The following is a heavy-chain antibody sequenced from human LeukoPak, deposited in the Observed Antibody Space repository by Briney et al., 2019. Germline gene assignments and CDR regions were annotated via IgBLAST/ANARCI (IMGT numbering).Heavy chain of an antibody. J-gene: IGHJ6*03. V-gene: IGHV1-69*06. Sequence: GASVKVSCKASGGTFSSYAISWVRQAPGQGLEWMGGIIPIFGTANYAQKFQGRVTITADKSTSTAYMELSSLRSEDTAVYYCARNIVVVPAAEPILNMDVWGKGTTVTVSS. CDR3: ARNIVVVPAAEPILNMDV. CDR1: GGTFSSYA. D-gene: IGHD2-2*01. CDR2: IIPIFGTA.